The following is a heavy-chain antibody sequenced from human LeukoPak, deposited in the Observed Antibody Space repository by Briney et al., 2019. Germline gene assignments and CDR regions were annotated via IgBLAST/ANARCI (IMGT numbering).Heavy chain of an antibody. CDR1: GFTFSSYS. CDR2: ISTSSSYI. V-gene: IGHV3-21*01. CDR3: ARDRWFDT. J-gene: IGHJ5*02. Sequence: GGSLRLSCAASGFTFSSYSINWVRQAPGKGLEWVSSISTSSSYIYYADSVKGRFTISRDNAKNSLYLQMNSLRAEDTAVYYCARDRWFDTWAREPWSPSPQ.